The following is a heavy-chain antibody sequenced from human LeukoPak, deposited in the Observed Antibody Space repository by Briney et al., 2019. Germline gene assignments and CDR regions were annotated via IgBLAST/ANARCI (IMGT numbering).Heavy chain of an antibody. CDR3: ARLRRYNIVVITYFDY. V-gene: IGHV3-7*01. Sequence: GGSLRLSCAASGFTFSSYWMSWVRQAPGKGLEWVANIKQDGSEKYYVDAVKGRFTISRDNAKNSLYLQMNSLRAEDTAVYYCARLRRYNIVVITYFDYWGQGTLVTVSS. CDR1: GFTFSSYW. D-gene: IGHD3-22*01. J-gene: IGHJ4*02. CDR2: IKQDGSEK.